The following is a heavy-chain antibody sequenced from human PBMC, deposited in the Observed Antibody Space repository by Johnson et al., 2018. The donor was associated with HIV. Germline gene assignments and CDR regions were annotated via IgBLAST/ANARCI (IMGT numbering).Heavy chain of an antibody. D-gene: IGHD6-13*01. CDR3: AKGQTVYSGSWDSCGALDI. Sequence: VQLVESGGGVVQPGGSVRLSCAASGFTFDDYAMHWVRQAPGKGLEWVSGISWNSGSIGYADSVKGRFTISRDNSKNTLYLQMKSLRAEDTAVYDCAKGQTVYSGSWDSCGALDIWGQGTMVTVSA. V-gene: IGHV3-9*01. J-gene: IGHJ3*02. CDR2: ISWNSGSI. CDR1: GFTFDDYA.